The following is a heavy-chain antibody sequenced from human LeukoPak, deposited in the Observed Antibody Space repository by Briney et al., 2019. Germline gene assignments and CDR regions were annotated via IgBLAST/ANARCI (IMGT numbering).Heavy chain of an antibody. CDR3: AKGDNNILTGYYNSFES. Sequence: GGSLRLSCAASGFTFSSYAMSWIRQAPGKGLEWVSSISGSAISTYYADSVKGRFTISRDNSRNTLYLQMNSLRAEDTALFYCAKGDNNILTGYYNSFESWGQGTLVTVSS. V-gene: IGHV3-23*01. J-gene: IGHJ4*02. D-gene: IGHD3-9*01. CDR2: ISGSAIST. CDR1: GFTFSSYA.